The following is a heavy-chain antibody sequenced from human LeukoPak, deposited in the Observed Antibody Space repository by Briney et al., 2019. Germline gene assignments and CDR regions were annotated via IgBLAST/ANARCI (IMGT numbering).Heavy chain of an antibody. D-gene: IGHD2-2*01. J-gene: IGHJ4*02. Sequence: GASVKDSCKYSGYTFTDYFIHWVRQAPGQGLEWMGWINPNSGATKYAQKFQGRVSMTRDTSINTAYMDLTNLRYDDTAIFYCARVKKLMPELEFWGQGTLVTVSS. V-gene: IGHV1-2*02. CDR2: INPNSGAT. CDR1: GYTFTDYF. CDR3: ARVKKLMPELEF.